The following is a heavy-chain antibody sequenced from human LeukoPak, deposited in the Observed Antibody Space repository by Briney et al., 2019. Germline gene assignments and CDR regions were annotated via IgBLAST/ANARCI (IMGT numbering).Heavy chain of an antibody. Sequence: PGRSLRLSCAASGFTFDDYAMHWVRQAPGKGLEWVSGISWNSGSIGYADSVKGRFTVSRDNAKNSLYLQMNSLRAEDTALYYCAKPPHYDFWSGPHFDFWGQGTLVTVSS. CDR2: ISWNSGSI. CDR1: GFTFDDYA. CDR3: AKPPHYDFWSGPHFDF. V-gene: IGHV3-9*01. J-gene: IGHJ4*02. D-gene: IGHD3-3*01.